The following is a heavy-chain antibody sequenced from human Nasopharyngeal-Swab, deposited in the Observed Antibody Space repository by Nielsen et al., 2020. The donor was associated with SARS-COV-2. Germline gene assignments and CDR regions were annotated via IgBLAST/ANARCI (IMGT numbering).Heavy chain of an antibody. V-gene: IGHV1-2*02. D-gene: IGHD2-2*01. CDR2: INPNSGGT. Sequence: ASVKVSCKASGYRFTGYYLHWVRQAPGQGLEWMGWINPNSGGTNNAQKFQGRVTMTRDTSISTAYMELSRLRSDDTAVYYCARAISNTREMDVWGQGTTVTVSS. CDR1: GYRFTGYY. J-gene: IGHJ6*02. CDR3: ARAISNTREMDV.